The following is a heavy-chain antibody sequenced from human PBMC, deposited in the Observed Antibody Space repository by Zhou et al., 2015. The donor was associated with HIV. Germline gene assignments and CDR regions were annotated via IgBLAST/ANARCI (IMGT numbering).Heavy chain of an antibody. Sequence: EVQLVESGGGLIQPGGSLRLSCAASGFTVSSNYMSWVRQAPGKGLEWVSVIYSGGSTYYADSVKGRFTISRDNSKNTLYLQMNSLRAEDTAVYYCASRIAARRDYYGMDVWGQGTTVTVSS. CDR3: ASRIAARRDYYGMDV. V-gene: IGHV3-53*01. CDR1: GFTVSSNY. D-gene: IGHD6-6*01. J-gene: IGHJ6*02. CDR2: IYSGGST.